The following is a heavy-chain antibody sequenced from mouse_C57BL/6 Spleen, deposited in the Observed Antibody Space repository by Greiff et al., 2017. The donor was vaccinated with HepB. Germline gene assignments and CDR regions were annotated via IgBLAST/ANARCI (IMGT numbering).Heavy chain of an antibody. CDR1: GYTFTDYE. CDR2: IDPETGGT. V-gene: IGHV1-15*01. D-gene: IGHD1-1*01. J-gene: IGHJ2*01. CDR3: TRWYYGSSYVRDYFDY. Sequence: QVQLQQSGAELVRPGASVTLSCKASGYTFTDYEMHLVQQTPVHGLEWIGAIDPETGGTAYNQKFKGKAILTADKSSSTAYMELRSLTSEDSAVYYCTRWYYGSSYVRDYFDYWGQGTTLTVSS.